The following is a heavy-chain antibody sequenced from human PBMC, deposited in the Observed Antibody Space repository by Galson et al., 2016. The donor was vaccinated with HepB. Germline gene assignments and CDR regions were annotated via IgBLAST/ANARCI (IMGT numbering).Heavy chain of an antibody. CDR1: GGSFSGYY. V-gene: IGHV4-34*01. J-gene: IGHJ4*02. D-gene: IGHD3-3*01. CDR3: ARDDFWMDSTLG. Sequence: ETLSLTCAVYGGSFSGYYWSWVRQPPGKGLEWIGEINHSGNTIYNLSLKSRVTISLDTPKNLFTLQLSSVTAADTAVYYWARDDFWMDSTLGWGQGTLVTVSS. CDR2: INHSGNT.